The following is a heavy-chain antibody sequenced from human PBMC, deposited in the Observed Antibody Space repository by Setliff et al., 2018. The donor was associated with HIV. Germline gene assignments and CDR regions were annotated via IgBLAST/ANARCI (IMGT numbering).Heavy chain of an antibody. CDR2: INPKSGGT. J-gene: IGHJ3*02. D-gene: IGHD2-8*01. Sequence: ASVKVSCKASGSTFTGYFIHWVRQAPGQGLEWMGRINPKSGGTNYAQKFQGRVTMTRDTSISTAHMELSRLRSDDTAVYFCAAKVHCTNGVCLDAFDTWGQGTMGTVSS. CDR3: AAKVHCTNGVCLDAFDT. CDR1: GSTFTGYF. V-gene: IGHV1-2*06.